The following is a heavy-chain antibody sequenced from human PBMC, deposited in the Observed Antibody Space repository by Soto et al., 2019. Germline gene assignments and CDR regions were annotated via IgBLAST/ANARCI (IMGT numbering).Heavy chain of an antibody. CDR3: STRAYDTNGYYRFDP. CDR1: GGSFSGHS. CDR2: INNSGRV. J-gene: IGHJ5*01. V-gene: IGHV4-34*01. D-gene: IGHD3-22*01. Sequence: QVQLQQWGAGLLKPSETLSLTCAVYGGSFSGHSWTWIRQSPGKGLEWIGDINNSGRVNYSPSLMSRVTISLDASKNQFSLTLSAVTAADTAMYYCSTRAYDTNGYYRFDPWGQGTLVTVSS.